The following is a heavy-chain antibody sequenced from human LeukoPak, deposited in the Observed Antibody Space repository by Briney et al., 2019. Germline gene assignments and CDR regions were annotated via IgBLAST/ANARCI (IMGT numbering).Heavy chain of an antibody. CDR2: IYYSGST. J-gene: IGHJ3*02. D-gene: IGHD3-22*01. V-gene: IGHV4-59*01. CDR3: AREPYYYDSSGYYSTLGEAFDI. CDR1: GGSISSYY. Sequence: PSETLSLTCTVSGGSISSYYWSWIRQPPGKGLEWIGYIYYSGSTNYNPSLKSRVTISVDTSKNQFSLKLSSVTAADTAVYYCAREPYYYDSSGYYSTLGEAFDIWGQGTMVTVSS.